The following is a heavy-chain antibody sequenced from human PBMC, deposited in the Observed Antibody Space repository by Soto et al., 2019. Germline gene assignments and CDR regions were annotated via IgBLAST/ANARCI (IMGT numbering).Heavy chain of an antibody. D-gene: IGHD2-15*01. CDR3: ARENRKTCGPRAASSCFPP. Sequence: ASVKVSCKASGGTFSSYAISWVRQAPGQGLEWMGIINPSGDSRNYAQKFQGRVTITRDTSTSTVYMDLSSLRYEDTAVYYCARENRKTCGPRAASSCFPPGGQGTRVTVSS. V-gene: IGHV1-46*01. J-gene: IGHJ5*02. CDR2: INPSGDSR. CDR1: GGTFSSYA.